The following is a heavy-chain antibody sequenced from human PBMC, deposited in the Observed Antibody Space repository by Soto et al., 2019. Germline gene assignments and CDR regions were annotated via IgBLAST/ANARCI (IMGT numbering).Heavy chain of an antibody. D-gene: IGHD3-9*01. CDR3: ARGGDDILTGSY. Sequence: GGSLRLSCAASGFLFNTYAFHWVRQAPGKGLEWVAVISYDGRTKDYADSVKGRFTISRDNSTNTVYLQMSSLRTEDTAVYYCARGGDDILTGSYWGQGTLVTVSS. CDR2: ISYDGRTK. V-gene: IGHV3-30*04. J-gene: IGHJ4*02. CDR1: GFLFNTYA.